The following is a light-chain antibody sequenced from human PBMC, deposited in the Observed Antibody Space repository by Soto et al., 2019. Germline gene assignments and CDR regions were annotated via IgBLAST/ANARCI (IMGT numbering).Light chain of an antibody. J-gene: IGKJ5*01. CDR3: QQRSNWPIT. CDR2: GAS. Sequence: IEMTQSPATLSVSPGERATLSCRASQSVSSKLAWYQHKPGQAPRLLIYGASTRATGIPARFSGSGSGTDFTLTISSLEPEDFALYYCQQRSNWPITFGQGTRLEIK. V-gene: IGKV3-11*01. CDR1: QSVSSK.